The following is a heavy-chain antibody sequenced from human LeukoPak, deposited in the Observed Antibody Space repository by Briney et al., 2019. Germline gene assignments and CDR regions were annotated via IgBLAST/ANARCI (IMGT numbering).Heavy chain of an antibody. D-gene: IGHD2-2*01. CDR3: ARVSPGVGYCSSTSCYWFDP. CDR1: GYTFTSYG. CDR2: ISAYNGNT. J-gene: IGHJ5*02. Sequence: ASVKVSCKASGYTFTSYGISWVRQAPGQGLEWMGWISAYNGNTNYAQKLQGRVTMTTDTSTSTAYMELRSLRSDDTAVYCCARVSPGVGYCSSTSCYWFDPWGQGTLVTVSS. V-gene: IGHV1-18*04.